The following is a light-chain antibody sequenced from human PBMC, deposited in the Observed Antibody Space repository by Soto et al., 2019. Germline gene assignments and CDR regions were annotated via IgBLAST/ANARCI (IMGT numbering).Light chain of an antibody. CDR1: SFNIGSNF. Sequence: QSVLTQPPSASGTPGQRITISCSGNSFNIGSNFVYWYQQLPGTAPKLLIYSNDQRPSGVPDRFSGSKSGTSASLAISGLWSEDEADYYCPTWDDTLSGRVFGGGTKLTVL. CDR2: SND. CDR3: PTWDDTLSGRV. J-gene: IGLJ3*02. V-gene: IGLV1-47*02.